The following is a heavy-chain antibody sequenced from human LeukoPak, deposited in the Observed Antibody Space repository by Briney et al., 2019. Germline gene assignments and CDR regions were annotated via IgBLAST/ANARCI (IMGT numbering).Heavy chain of an antibody. J-gene: IGHJ4*02. CDR2: VNQDGSDK. Sequence: RGSLRLSPSGPRIIFSCCRLSWVPQAPGKGLERVANVNQDGSDKRHAHTVKGRFALSRENAQNSRYLYIKRPRDENTPAYYWATLKNSVTIFDNWGQGTQVTVSS. V-gene: IGHV3-7*01. CDR3: ATLKNSVTIFDN. CDR1: RIIFSCCR. D-gene: IGHD4-17*01.